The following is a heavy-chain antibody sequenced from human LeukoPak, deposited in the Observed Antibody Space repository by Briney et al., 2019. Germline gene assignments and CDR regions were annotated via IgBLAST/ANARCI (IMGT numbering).Heavy chain of an antibody. V-gene: IGHV3-9*03. CDR2: ISWNSGSI. CDR1: GFTFDDYA. CDR3: AKGLGGYYDSSGPYD. D-gene: IGHD3-22*01. J-gene: IGHJ4*02. Sequence: GGSLRLSCAASGFTFDDYAMHWVRQAPGKGLEWVSGISWNSGSIAYADSVKGRFTISRDNAKKSLYLQMNSLRAEDVALYYCAKGLGGYYDSSGPYDWGQGTLVTVSS.